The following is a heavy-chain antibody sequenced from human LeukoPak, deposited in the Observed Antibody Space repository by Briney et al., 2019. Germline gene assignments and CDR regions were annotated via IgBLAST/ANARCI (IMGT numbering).Heavy chain of an antibody. CDR3: ARSLLWPNFDY. CDR1: GFTVSSNY. D-gene: IGHD4-23*01. V-gene: IGHV3-66*01. Sequence: PGGSLRLSCAASGFTVSSNYMSWVRQAPGKGLEWVSVIYSGGSTYYADSVKGRFTISRDNSKNTLYLQMNSLRAEDTAVYYCARSLLWPNFDYWGQGTLVTVSS. CDR2: IYSGGST. J-gene: IGHJ4*02.